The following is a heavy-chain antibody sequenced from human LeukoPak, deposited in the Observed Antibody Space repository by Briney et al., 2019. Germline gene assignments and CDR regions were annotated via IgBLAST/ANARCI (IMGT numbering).Heavy chain of an antibody. J-gene: IGHJ4*02. D-gene: IGHD2-15*01. CDR1: GFTFSSYE. V-gene: IGHV3-48*03. CDR3: ASGCGGSCYSGIDY. Sequence: GGSLRLSCAASGFTFSSYEMNWVRQAPGKGLEWVSYISSSGSTIYYADSVKGRFTISRDNAKNSLYLQMNSLRAEDTAVYYCASGCGGSCYSGIDYWGQGTLVTVSS. CDR2: ISSSGSTI.